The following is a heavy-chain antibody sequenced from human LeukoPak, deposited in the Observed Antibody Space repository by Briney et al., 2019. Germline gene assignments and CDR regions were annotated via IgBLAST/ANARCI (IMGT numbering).Heavy chain of an antibody. V-gene: IGHV1-8*01. CDR1: GYTFTSYD. Sequence: ASVKVSCKASGYTFTSYDINWVRQATGQGLEWMGWMNPNSGNTGYAQKFQGRVTMTRNTSISTAYMELSSLRSEDTAVYYCARDRIVVVVAATLYYGMDVWGQGTTVTVSS. D-gene: IGHD2-15*01. CDR3: ARDRIVVVVAATLYYGMDV. J-gene: IGHJ6*02. CDR2: MNPNSGNT.